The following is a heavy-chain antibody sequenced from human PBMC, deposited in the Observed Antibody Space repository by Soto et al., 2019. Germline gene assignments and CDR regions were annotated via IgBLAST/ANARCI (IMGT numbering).Heavy chain of an antibody. Sequence: GGSLRLSCAASGFTFSSYAMSWVRQAPGKGLEWVSAISGSGGSTYYADSVKGRFTISRDNSKNTLYLQMNSLRAEDTAVYYCANLPFGPDIVVVPAAILGRYWGQGTLVTVSS. J-gene: IGHJ4*02. D-gene: IGHD2-2*01. CDR1: GFTFSSYA. V-gene: IGHV3-23*01. CDR3: ANLPFGPDIVVVPAAILGRY. CDR2: ISGSGGST.